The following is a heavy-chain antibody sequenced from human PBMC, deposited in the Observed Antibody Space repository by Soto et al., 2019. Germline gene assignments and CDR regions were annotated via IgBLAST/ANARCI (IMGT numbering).Heavy chain of an antibody. CDR3: ARERLYGGNSGCWFDP. D-gene: IGHD4-17*01. CDR1: GYTFTSYD. V-gene: IGHV1-8*01. J-gene: IGHJ5*02. CDR2: MNPNSGNT. Sequence: QVQLVQSGAEVKKPGASVKVSCKASGYTFTSYDINSVRQATGQGLEWMGWMNPNSGNTGYAQKFQGRVTMTRNTSISTAYMELSSLRSEDTAVYYCARERLYGGNSGCWFDPWGQGTLVTVSS.